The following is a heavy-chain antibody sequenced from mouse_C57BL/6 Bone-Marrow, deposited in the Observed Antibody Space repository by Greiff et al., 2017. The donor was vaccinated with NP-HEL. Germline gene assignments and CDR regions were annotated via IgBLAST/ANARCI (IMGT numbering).Heavy chain of an antibody. J-gene: IGHJ1*03. CDR2: INPNNGGT. CDR1: GYTFTDYY. CDR3: ARPTTVIWYFEV. V-gene: IGHV1-26*01. Sequence: VQLQQSGPELVKPGASVKISCKASGYTFTDYYMNWVKQSHGKSLEWIGDINPNNGGTSYNQKFKGKATLTVDQSSSTAYMELRSLTSEDSAVYYCARPTTVIWYFEVWGTGTTVTVPS. D-gene: IGHD2-10*01.